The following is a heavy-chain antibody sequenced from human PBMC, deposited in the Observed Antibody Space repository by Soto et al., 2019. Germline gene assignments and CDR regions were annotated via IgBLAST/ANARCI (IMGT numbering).Heavy chain of an antibody. CDR1: GGSFSGYY. V-gene: IGHV4-34*01. D-gene: IGHD3-22*01. CDR2: INHSGST. CDR3: AREIRHDSRPFDP. Sequence: QVQLQQWGAGLLKPSETLSLTCAVYGGSFSGYYWSWIRQPPGKGLEWIGEINHSGSTNYNPSLKSRVTISVDTSKNQFSLKLSSVTAADTAVYYCAREIRHDSRPFDPWGQGTLVTVSS. J-gene: IGHJ5*02.